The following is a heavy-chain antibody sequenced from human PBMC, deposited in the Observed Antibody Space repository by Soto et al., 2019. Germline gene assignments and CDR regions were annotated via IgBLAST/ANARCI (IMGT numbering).Heavy chain of an antibody. Sequence: QITLKESGPTLVKPTQTLTLTCTFSGFSLSTSGVGVGWFRQPPGKALEWFALFYWDDDKPYSPSLKSRLTITKDTSKNQVVLKMTNMDPVDTATYYCAHIENGYPFDYWGQGTLVTVSS. CDR3: AHIENGYPFDY. CDR2: FYWDDDK. J-gene: IGHJ4*02. CDR1: GFSLSTSGVG. D-gene: IGHD3-16*02. V-gene: IGHV2-5*02.